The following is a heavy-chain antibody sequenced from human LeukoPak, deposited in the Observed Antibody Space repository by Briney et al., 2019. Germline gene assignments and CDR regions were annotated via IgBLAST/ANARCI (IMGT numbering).Heavy chain of an antibody. J-gene: IGHJ5*02. V-gene: IGHV4-59*01. Sequence: SSETLSLTCTVSGGSISSYFWTWIRQPPGKGLEWIGYIYYSGSTSYNPSLKSRVTMSVDTSKNQFSLNLNSVTAADTAVYYCARGYLDWFDPWGKGTLVTVSS. CDR3: ARGYLDWFDP. D-gene: IGHD1-26*01. CDR2: IYYSGST. CDR1: GGSISSYF.